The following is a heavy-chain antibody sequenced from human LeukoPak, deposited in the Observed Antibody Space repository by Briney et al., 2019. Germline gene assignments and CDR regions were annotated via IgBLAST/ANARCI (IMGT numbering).Heavy chain of an antibody. V-gene: IGHV3-20*04. CDR3: ARARDILTGYDAFDI. J-gene: IGHJ3*02. Sequence: GGSLRLSCAASGFTFDDYGMSWVRQAPGKGLEWVSGINWNGGSTAYGDSVKGRFTISRDNAKRSLYLQMNSLRVEDTAVYYCARARDILTGYDAFDIWGQGTMVTVSS. D-gene: IGHD3-9*01. CDR1: GFTFDDYG. CDR2: INWNGGST.